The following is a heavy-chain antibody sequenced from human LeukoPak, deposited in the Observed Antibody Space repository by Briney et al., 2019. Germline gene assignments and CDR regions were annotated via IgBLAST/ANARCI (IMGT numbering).Heavy chain of an antibody. CDR1: GGSFSGYY. CDR3: ARGRGIVGATTSPPFDY. J-gene: IGHJ4*02. D-gene: IGHD1-26*01. Sequence: SETLSLTCAVYGGSFSGYYWSWIRQPPGKGLEWIGEINHSGSTNYNPSLKSRATISVDTSKNQFSLKLSSVTAADTAVYYCARGRGIVGATTSPPFDYWGQGTLVTVSS. V-gene: IGHV4-34*01. CDR2: INHSGST.